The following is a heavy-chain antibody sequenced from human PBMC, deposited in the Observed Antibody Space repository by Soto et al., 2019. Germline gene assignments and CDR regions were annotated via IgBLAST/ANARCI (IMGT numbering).Heavy chain of an antibody. V-gene: IGHV3-33*01. D-gene: IGHD6-13*01. Sequence: QVQLVESGGGVVQPGRSLRLSCAASGFTFSSYGMHWVRQAPGKGLEWVAVIWYDGSNKYYADSVKGRFTISRDTSKNTLYLQMNSLRAEDTAVYYCARDVAAAWGENGFDYWGQGTLVTVSS. J-gene: IGHJ4*02. CDR3: ARDVAAAWGENGFDY. CDR2: IWYDGSNK. CDR1: GFTFSSYG.